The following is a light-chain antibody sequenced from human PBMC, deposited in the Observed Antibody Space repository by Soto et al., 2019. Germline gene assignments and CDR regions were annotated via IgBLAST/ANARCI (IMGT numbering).Light chain of an antibody. CDR2: DVT. Sequence: QSALTQPRSVSGSPGQSVTISCTGTSSDVAAYNYVSWYQQHPGKVPKLMIYDVTKRPSGVPDRFSGSNSGNTASLTISGLQAEDEADYYCCSYAGSYTFVFGTGTKLTVL. CDR3: CSYAGSYTFV. J-gene: IGLJ1*01. V-gene: IGLV2-11*01. CDR1: SSDVAAYNY.